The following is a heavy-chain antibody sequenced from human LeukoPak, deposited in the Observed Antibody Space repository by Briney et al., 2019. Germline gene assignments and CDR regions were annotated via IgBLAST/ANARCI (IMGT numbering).Heavy chain of an antibody. CDR2: INSDGSNT. CDR3: AKRGDGGAWYDY. Sequence: GGSLRLSCAASGFTFSSYWMHWVRQAPGKGLVWVSRINSDGSNTAYADSVKGRFTISRDNAKNTMYLQMSSLRAEDTAVYYCAKRGDGGAWYDYWGQGTLVIVSS. D-gene: IGHD6-19*01. V-gene: IGHV3-74*01. J-gene: IGHJ4*02. CDR1: GFTFSSYW.